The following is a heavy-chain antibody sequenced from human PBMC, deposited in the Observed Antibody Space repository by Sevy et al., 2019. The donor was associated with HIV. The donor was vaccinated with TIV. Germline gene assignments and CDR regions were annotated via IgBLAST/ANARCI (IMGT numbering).Heavy chain of an antibody. CDR2: ISGSGDRT. Sequence: GGSLRLSCAASGLTFSSYGMSWVRQAPGKGLEWVSGISGSGDRTNYAGSVKGRFTISRDNSKEKLYLQMNSPRAEDTAVYYCAKGGRSGGRCPYEEYFHHWGQGTLVTVSS. V-gene: IGHV3-23*01. J-gene: IGHJ1*01. D-gene: IGHD2-15*01. CDR1: GLTFSSYG. CDR3: AKGGRSGGRCPYEEYFHH.